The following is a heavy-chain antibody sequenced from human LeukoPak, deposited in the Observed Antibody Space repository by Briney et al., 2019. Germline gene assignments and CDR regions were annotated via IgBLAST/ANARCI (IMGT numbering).Heavy chain of an antibody. J-gene: IGHJ4*02. CDR2: INHSGST. V-gene: IGHV4-34*01. D-gene: IGHD5-18*01. Sequence: SETLSLTCAVYGGSFSGYYWSWIRQPPGKGLEWIGEINHSGSTNYNPSLKSRVTISVDTSKNQFSLKLSSVTAANTAVYYCARGLEYSYGQVDYWGQGTLVTVSS. CDR3: ARGLEYSYGQVDY. CDR1: GGSFSGYY.